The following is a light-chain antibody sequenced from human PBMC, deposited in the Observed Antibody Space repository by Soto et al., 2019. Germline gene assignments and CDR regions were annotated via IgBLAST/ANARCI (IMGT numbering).Light chain of an antibody. J-gene: IGKJ5*01. V-gene: IGKV1-39*01. Sequence: DTQMNQSPSSLSASVGDSIAITCVASQSISSYLNWYQQKPGKAPKLLISAASILQSGVPSRFSGSGSGTDFTLTISNLQPEDFAGYYCQQTYSSPITFGQGTRLEIK. CDR3: QQTYSSPIT. CDR2: AAS. CDR1: QSISSY.